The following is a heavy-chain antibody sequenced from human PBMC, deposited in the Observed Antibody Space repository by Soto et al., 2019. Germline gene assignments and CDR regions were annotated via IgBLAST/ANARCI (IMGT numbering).Heavy chain of an antibody. V-gene: IGHV3-33*01. D-gene: IGHD1-26*01. Sequence: GGSLRLSCAASGFTFSSYGMHWVRQAPGKGLEWVAVIWYDGSNKYYADSVKGRFTISRDNSKNTLYLQMNSLRAEDTAVYYCARDRVVGATTLYYFDYWGQGTLVTVSS. J-gene: IGHJ4*02. CDR1: GFTFSSYG. CDR3: ARDRVVGATTLYYFDY. CDR2: IWYDGSNK.